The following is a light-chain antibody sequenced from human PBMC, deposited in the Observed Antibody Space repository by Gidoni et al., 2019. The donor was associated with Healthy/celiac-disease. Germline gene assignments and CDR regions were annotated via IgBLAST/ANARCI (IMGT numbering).Light chain of an antibody. CDR1: QSVSSSY. CDR3: QQYGSLPQT. V-gene: IGKV3-20*01. J-gene: IGKJ1*01. Sequence: EIVLTQSPGTLSLSPGERATLSCRASQSVSSSYLAWYQQKPGQAPRLLIYGASSRATGSPDRVSGSGSGTDFTLTISRLEPEDVAVYYCQQYGSLPQTFGQGTKVEIK. CDR2: GAS.